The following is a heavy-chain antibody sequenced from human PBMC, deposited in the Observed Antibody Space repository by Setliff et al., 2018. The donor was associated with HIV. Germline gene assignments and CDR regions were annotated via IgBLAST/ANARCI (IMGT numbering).Heavy chain of an antibody. Sequence: GSLRLSCAASGFTLRSYKMHWVRQGPGKGLVWVSRINSGDTTTNYADSVKGRFTISRDDAKNTLFLQMSSLRPEDTAVYYCARSPANTGYWVTPLWYMDVWGKGTTVTVSS. CDR3: ARSPANTGYWVTPLWYMDV. D-gene: IGHD3-9*01. V-gene: IGHV3-74*01. J-gene: IGHJ6*03. CDR1: GFTLRSYK. CDR2: INSGDTTT.